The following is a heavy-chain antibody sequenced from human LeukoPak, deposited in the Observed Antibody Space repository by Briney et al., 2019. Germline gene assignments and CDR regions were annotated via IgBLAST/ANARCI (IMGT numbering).Heavy chain of an antibody. D-gene: IGHD3-10*01. CDR3: ARAPRGTMVRVGGYFDY. V-gene: IGHV4-30-2*01. CDR1: GGSISSGGYS. CDR2: IYHSGST. J-gene: IGHJ4*02. Sequence: SETLSLTCTVSGGSISSGGYSWSWIRQPPGKGLEWIGYIYHSGSTYYNPSLKSRVTISVDRSKNQFSLKLSSVTAADTAVYYCARAPRGTMVRVGGYFDYWGQGTLVTVSS.